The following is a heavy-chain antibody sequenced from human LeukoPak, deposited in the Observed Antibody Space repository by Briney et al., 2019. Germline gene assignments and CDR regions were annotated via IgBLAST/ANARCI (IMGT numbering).Heavy chain of an antibody. V-gene: IGHV1-18*01. CDR1: GYTLTELS. D-gene: IGHD3-9*01. Sequence: ASVKVSCKVSGYTLTELSMHWVRQAPGQGLEWMGWISAYNGNTNYAQKLQGRVTMTTDTSTSTAYMELRSLRSDDTAVYYCARGIMTGDWGQGTLVTVSS. CDR2: ISAYNGNT. CDR3: ARGIMTGD. J-gene: IGHJ4*02.